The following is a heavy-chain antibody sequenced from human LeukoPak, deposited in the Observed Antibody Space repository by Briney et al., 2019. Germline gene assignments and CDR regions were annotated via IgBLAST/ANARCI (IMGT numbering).Heavy chain of an antibody. CDR1: GFTFSSYS. V-gene: IGHV3-48*02. J-gene: IGHJ4*02. Sequence: GGSLRLSCAASGFTFSSYSMNWVRQAPGKGLEWLSYIGGGGTTIHYADSVKGRFTISRDDAKNSLYLQMNSLRDEDTAVYYCVRDRYYSFDYWGQGTVVTVSS. CDR3: VRDRYYSFDY. CDR2: IGGGGTTI. D-gene: IGHD1-26*01.